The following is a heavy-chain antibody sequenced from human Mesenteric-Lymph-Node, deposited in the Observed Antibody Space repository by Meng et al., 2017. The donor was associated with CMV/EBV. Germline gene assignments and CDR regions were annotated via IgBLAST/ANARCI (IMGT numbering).Heavy chain of an antibody. CDR3: ARNWNDDYYGMDL. V-gene: IGHV3-7*01. Sequence: GGPLRPSCAASGFTLSSYWLSWVRQAPGRGLEWVANIKQDGGEKYSVDSVKGRFTVSRDNAKNSLYLQMNSLRAEDTAVYYCARNWNDDYYGMDLWGQGTTVTVSS. CDR1: GFTLSSYW. D-gene: IGHD1-1*01. J-gene: IGHJ6*02. CDR2: IKQDGGEK.